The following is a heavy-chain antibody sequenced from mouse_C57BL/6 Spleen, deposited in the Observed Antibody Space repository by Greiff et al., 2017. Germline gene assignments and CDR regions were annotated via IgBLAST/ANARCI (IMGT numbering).Heavy chain of an antibody. Sequence: VHVKQSGPELVKPGASVKISCKASGYSFTDYNMNWVKQSNGKSLEWIGVINPNYGTTSYNQKFKGKATLTVDQSSSTAYMQLNSLTSEDSAVYYCARSAYYSNWYFDVWGTGTTVTVSS. CDR2: INPNYGTT. V-gene: IGHV1-39*01. CDR3: ARSAYYSNWYFDV. CDR1: GYSFTDYN. D-gene: IGHD2-5*01. J-gene: IGHJ1*03.